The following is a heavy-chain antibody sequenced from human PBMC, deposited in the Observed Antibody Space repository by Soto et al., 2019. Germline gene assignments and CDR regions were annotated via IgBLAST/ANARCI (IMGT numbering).Heavy chain of an antibody. Sequence: SLTCTVSGGSISSSSYXWGXXRQPPGKGLEWIGGIYYSGSTTYNPSLKSRVTISVDTSKNQFSLKLSSVTAADTAVYYCARQGGGGTRQAFDIWGQGTMVTVSS. D-gene: IGHD2-15*01. J-gene: IGHJ3*02. CDR3: ARQGGGGTRQAFDI. CDR1: GGSISSSSYX. V-gene: IGHV4-39*01. CDR2: IYYSGST.